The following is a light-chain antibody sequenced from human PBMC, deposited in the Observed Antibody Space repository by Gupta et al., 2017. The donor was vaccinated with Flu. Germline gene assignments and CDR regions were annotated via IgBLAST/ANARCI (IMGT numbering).Light chain of an antibody. V-gene: IGLV4-69*01. CDR3: QTWDSNIRV. CDR1: SGQMRDD. CDR2: IESDGGH. Sequence: VKLTCSLNSGQMRDDSEWHQQQPEKAPRYLIKIESDGGHHRGDVIPDRFSGYSSVADRYLTISIIQSEDEDDYYCQTWDSNIRVFGGGTKLTVL. J-gene: IGLJ3*02.